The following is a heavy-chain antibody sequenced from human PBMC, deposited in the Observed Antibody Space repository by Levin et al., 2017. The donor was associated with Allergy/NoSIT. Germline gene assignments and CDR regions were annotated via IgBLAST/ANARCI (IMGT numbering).Heavy chain of an antibody. CDR3: ARGAYCGGDCYSPIDF. Sequence: PGGSLRLSCAASGFTFSSHNMYWVRQAAGKGLEWVSSIGIAGDTYSSGSVKGRFTISRENAKNSLYLQMNSLRGGDTAVYYCARGAYCGGDCYSPIDFWGQGTLVTVSS. CDR2: IGIAGDT. CDR1: GFTFSSHN. D-gene: IGHD2-21*02. J-gene: IGHJ4*02. V-gene: IGHV3-13*04.